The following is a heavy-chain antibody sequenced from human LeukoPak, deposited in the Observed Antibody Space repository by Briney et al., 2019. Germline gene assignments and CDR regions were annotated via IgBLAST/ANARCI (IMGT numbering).Heavy chain of an antibody. V-gene: IGHV3-23*01. CDR2: ISGSGVNS. CDR3: AKDRSDYGGYPPGAFDI. D-gene: IGHD4-17*01. Sequence: GGSLRLSCAASGFTFSSYAMSWVRQAPGKGLEWASAISGSGVNSYYADSVKGRFTISRDNSKDTLNLQMNSLRAEDTAVYYCAKDRSDYGGYPPGAFDIWGQGTMVTVSS. J-gene: IGHJ3*02. CDR1: GFTFSSYA.